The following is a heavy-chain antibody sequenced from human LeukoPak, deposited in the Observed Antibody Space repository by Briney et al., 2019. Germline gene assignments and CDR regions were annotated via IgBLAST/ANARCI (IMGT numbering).Heavy chain of an antibody. J-gene: IGHJ3*02. CDR2: ISYDGSNK. CDR1: GFTFSSYA. V-gene: IGHV3-30-3*01. D-gene: IGHD2-2*01. CDR3: ARVPPNCSSTSCYLGAFDI. Sequence: PGGSLRLSCAASGFTFSSYAMHWVRQAPGKGLEWVAVISYDGSNKYYAGSVKGRFTISGDNSKNTLYLQMNSLRAEDTAVYYCARVPPNCSSTSCYLGAFDIWGQGTMVTVSS.